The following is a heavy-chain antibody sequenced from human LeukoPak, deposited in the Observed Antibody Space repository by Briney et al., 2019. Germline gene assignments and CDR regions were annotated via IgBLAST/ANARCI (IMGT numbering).Heavy chain of an antibody. CDR2: MNPNSGNT. D-gene: IGHD1-26*01. CDR3: AREDGIVGASWFAP. J-gene: IGHJ5*02. Sequence: ASVKVSCKASGYTFTSYDIDWVRQATGQGLEWMGWMNPNSGNTGYAQKFQGRVTMTTNTSISTACMEMSSLRSEDTAVYYCAREDGIVGASWFAPWGQGSLVTV. CDR1: GYTFTSYD. V-gene: IGHV1-8*01.